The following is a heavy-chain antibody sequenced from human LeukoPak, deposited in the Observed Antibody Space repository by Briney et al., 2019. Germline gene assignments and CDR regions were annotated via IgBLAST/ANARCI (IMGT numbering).Heavy chain of an antibody. CDR1: GYTFTGYY. CDR2: INPNSGGT. V-gene: IGHV1-2*02. Sequence: ASVKVSCKASGYTFTGYYMHWVRQAPGQGLEWMGWINPNSGGTNYAQKFQGRVTMTRDTSISTAYMELSRLRSDDTALYYCACSLPRGSYYRGILDWGQGTLVTVSS. CDR3: ACSLPRGSYYRGILD. J-gene: IGHJ4*02. D-gene: IGHD1-26*01.